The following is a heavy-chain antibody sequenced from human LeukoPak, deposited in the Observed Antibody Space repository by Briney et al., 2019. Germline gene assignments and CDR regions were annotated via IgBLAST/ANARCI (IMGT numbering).Heavy chain of an antibody. J-gene: IGHJ4*02. CDR3: ARDVGGPFDY. D-gene: IGHD3-16*01. Sequence: PGGSLRLSCAASGFTFSSFWMHWVRQAPGKGLAWVSHINTAGTRTAFADSLKGRVTISRDNARNTLYLQMDSLRAEDTAIYYCARDVGGPFDYWGQGTLVTVSS. CDR1: GFTFSSFW. V-gene: IGHV3-74*01. CDR2: INTAGTRT.